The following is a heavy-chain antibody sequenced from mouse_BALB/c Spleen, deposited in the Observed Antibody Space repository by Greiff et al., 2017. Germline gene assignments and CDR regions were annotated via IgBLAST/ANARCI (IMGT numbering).Heavy chain of an antibody. CDR2: ISSGGST. D-gene: IGHD1-1*01. J-gene: IGHJ2*01. CDR3: ARGITTVGYFDY. V-gene: IGHV5-6-5*01. Sequence: EVKLVESGGGLVKPGGSLKLSCAASGFTFSSYAMSWVRQTPEKRLEWVASISSGGSTYYPDSVKGRFTISRDNARNILYLQMSSLRSEDTAMYYCARGITTVGYFDYWGQGTTLTVSS. CDR1: GFTFSSYA.